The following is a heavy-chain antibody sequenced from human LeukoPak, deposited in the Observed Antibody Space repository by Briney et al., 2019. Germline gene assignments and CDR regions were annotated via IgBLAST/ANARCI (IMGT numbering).Heavy chain of an antibody. CDR1: GFTFSNFW. V-gene: IGHV3-48*01. Sequence: GGSLRLSCAASGFTFSNFWMNWVRQAPGKGLEWVSYISSSSSTIYYADSVKGRFTISRDNAKNSLYLQMNSLRAEDTAVYYCAREGWSGIDYWGQGTLVTVSS. CDR3: AREGWSGIDY. CDR2: ISSSSSTI. D-gene: IGHD3-3*01. J-gene: IGHJ4*02.